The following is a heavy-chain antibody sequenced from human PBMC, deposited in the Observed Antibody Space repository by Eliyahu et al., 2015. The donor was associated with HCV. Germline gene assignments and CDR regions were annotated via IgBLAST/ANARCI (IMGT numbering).Heavy chain of an antibody. CDR1: GFTFSNAW. Sequence: EVQLVESGGGLVKPGGSLRLSCAASGFTFSNAWMSWFRQAPGKGLEWVGRIKSKTDGGTTDYAAPVKGRFTISRDDSKNTLYLQMNSLKTEDTAVYYCTTDTEYSSSWYLIHAEYFQHWGQGTLVTVSS. CDR3: TTDTEYSSSWYLIHAEYFQH. CDR2: IKSKTDGGTT. J-gene: IGHJ1*01. D-gene: IGHD6-13*01. V-gene: IGHV3-15*01.